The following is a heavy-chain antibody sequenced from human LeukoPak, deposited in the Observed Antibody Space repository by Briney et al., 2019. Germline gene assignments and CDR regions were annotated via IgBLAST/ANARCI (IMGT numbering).Heavy chain of an antibody. Sequence: GGSLRLSCTASGFTFSRSTMNWVRQAPGKGLEWVSGISGSGGSTYYADSVKGRFTISRDNSKNTLYLQMNNLRAEDTAVYYCARDSSGPWFDPWGQGTLVTVSS. V-gene: IGHV3-23*01. CDR1: GFTFSRST. D-gene: IGHD6-6*01. CDR3: ARDSSGPWFDP. J-gene: IGHJ5*02. CDR2: ISGSGGST.